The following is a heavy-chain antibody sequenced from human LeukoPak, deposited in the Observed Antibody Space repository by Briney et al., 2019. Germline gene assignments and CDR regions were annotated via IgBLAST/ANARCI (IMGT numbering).Heavy chain of an antibody. V-gene: IGHV1-46*01. D-gene: IGHD3-22*01. CDR3: ARDREDVGGNYLPHY. CDR2: ISPSGGTR. J-gene: IGHJ4*02. Sequence: ASVKVSCKASGYIFTNYYMHWVRQAPGQGLEWMGIISPSGGTRSYAQKFQGRVTMARDTSTSTVYLELSSLRSEDTGVYYCARDREDVGGNYLPHYWGQGTLVTVSS. CDR1: GYIFTNYY.